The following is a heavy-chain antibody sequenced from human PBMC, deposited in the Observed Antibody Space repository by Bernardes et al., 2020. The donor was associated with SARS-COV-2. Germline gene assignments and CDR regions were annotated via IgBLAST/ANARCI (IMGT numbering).Heavy chain of an antibody. J-gene: IGHJ4*02. CDR3: AKDPTGHWHYGIGH. D-gene: IGHD3-16*01. CDR2: ISYNGGQE. V-gene: IGHV3-30*18. CDR1: GFLFSSYA. Sequence: SLRLSCVASGFLFSSYALHWVRQAPGKGLEWVAIISYNGGQEFYVDSVKGRFAISRDNSQNTLYLQMDSLRVEDTAVYYCAKDPTGHWHYGIGHWGRGTLVTVSS.